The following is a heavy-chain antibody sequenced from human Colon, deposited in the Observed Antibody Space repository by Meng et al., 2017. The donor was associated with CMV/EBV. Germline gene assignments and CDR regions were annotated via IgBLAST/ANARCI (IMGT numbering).Heavy chain of an antibody. CDR1: GFTFSSYW. D-gene: IGHD3-3*01. Sequence: GESLKISCAASGFTFSSYWMHWVRQAPGEGLVWVSRINTDGSRTNYADSVEGRFTSSIDNAKNTLYLQMSSLRAEDTAVYYCATDPYDVWSGYPTYYFDYWGQGTLVTVSS. CDR3: ATDPYDVWSGYPTYYFDY. J-gene: IGHJ4*02. CDR2: INTDGSRT. V-gene: IGHV3-74*01.